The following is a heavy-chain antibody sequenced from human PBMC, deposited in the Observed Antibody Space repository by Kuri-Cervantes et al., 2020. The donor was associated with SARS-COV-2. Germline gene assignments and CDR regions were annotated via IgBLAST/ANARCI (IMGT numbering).Heavy chain of an antibody. CDR3: ARAITHCSSTSCYYAWNYYYMDV. CDR2: INPNSGGT. CDR1: GYTFTGYY. D-gene: IGHD2-2*01. Sequence: ASVKVSCKASGYTFTGYYMHWVRQAPGQGLEWMGWINPNSGGTNYAQKFRGRVTMTRDTSISTAYMELSRLRSDDTAVYYCARAITHCSSTSCYYAWNYYYMDVWGKGTTVTVSS. J-gene: IGHJ6*03. V-gene: IGHV1-2*02.